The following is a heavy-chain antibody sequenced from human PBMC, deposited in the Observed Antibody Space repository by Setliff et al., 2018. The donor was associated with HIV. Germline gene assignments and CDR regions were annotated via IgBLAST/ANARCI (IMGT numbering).Heavy chain of an antibody. Sequence: ASVKVSCKASGYTFTSYDISWVRQAPGQGLEWMGWISAYNGNTNYAPKLQGRVTLTPDTSTSTAYIELRSLRSDDTAVYYCAREIVDYYDSSGYYPPTDYYYGMDVWGQGTTVTVSS. V-gene: IGHV1-18*01. CDR2: ISAYNGNT. J-gene: IGHJ6*02. CDR1: GYTFTSYD. CDR3: AREIVDYYDSSGYYPPTDYYYGMDV. D-gene: IGHD3-22*01.